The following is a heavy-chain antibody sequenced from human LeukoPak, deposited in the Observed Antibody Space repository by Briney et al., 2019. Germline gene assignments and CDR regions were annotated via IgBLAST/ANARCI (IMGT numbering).Heavy chain of an antibody. CDR3: ARGTSKGVLRYFDWLFRDLYYFDY. CDR2: INHSGST. Sequence: SETLSLTCAVYGGSFSGYYWSWIRQPPGKGLEWIGEINHSGSTNYNPSLKSRVTISVDTSKNQFSLKLSSVTAADTAVYYCARGTSKGVLRYFDWLFRDLYYFDYWGQGTLVTVSS. D-gene: IGHD3-9*01. J-gene: IGHJ4*02. V-gene: IGHV4-34*01. CDR1: GGSFSGYY.